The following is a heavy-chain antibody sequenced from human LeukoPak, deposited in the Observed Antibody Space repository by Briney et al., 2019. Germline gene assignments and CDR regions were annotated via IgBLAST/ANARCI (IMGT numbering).Heavy chain of an antibody. J-gene: IGHJ4*02. Sequence: PGGSLRLSCSASGVTFSRYAMSWVRRAPGKGLEWVSAISESGTGTYYADSVKGRFTISRDNSKNTLSLQMNNLRAEDTAVYYCAKDIAQGYTFGSIEQDYWGQGTLVTVSS. CDR2: ISESGTGT. V-gene: IGHV3-23*01. CDR1: GVTFSRYA. D-gene: IGHD5-18*01. CDR3: AKDIAQGYTFGSIEQDY.